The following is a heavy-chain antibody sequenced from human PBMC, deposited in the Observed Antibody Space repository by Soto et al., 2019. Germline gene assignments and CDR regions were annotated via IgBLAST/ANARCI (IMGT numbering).Heavy chain of an antibody. Sequence: PGESLKISCKTSGYIFTAYWISWVRQLPGKGLEWMGRIDPSDSYTNYRPAFQGHVTVSADTSISTAYLRWSSLKASDTAMYYCARYNFWRGYYYIDSWGQGTLVTVSS. CDR2: IDPSDSYT. CDR3: ARYNFWRGYYYIDS. J-gene: IGHJ4*02. CDR1: GYIFTAYW. V-gene: IGHV5-10-1*01. D-gene: IGHD3-3*01.